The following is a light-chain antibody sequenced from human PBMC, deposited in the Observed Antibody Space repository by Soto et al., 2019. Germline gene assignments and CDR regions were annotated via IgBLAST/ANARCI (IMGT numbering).Light chain of an antibody. Sequence: LQMTQSPSSLSASVGHRVTLVCRTSQNIRRDFGSYQQKPGTAPNXXLYEGSNLQSGGPPTISGSGSGTEVTLTTSNLQHEDFSTYFCLQYKNNRPTFGEGTKVDIK. V-gene: IGKV1-17*02. CDR1: QNIRRD. CDR3: LQYKNNRPT. CDR2: EGS. J-gene: IGKJ4*01.